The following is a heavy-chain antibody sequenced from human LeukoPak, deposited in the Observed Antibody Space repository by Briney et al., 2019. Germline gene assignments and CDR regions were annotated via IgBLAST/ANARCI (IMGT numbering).Heavy chain of an antibody. D-gene: IGHD2-15*01. CDR3: ARRFPYCSGGRCYSFDS. CDR2: IYPDDSDT. J-gene: IGHJ4*02. Sequence: ESLKISSKGSGDRFNAYWIAWVRQIPGKGLEWMGIIYPDDSDTRYTPSFQGQVTISADKSVRTAYLQWSSLKASDTAMYYCARRFPYCSGGRCYSFDSWGQGTLVIVSS. V-gene: IGHV5-51*01. CDR1: GDRFNAYW.